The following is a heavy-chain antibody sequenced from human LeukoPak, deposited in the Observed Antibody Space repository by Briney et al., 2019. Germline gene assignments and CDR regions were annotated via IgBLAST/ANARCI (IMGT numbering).Heavy chain of an antibody. D-gene: IGHD5-18*01. CDR3: ASRGYSYGPLYYMDV. J-gene: IGHJ6*03. CDR1: GYTFTGYY. Sequence: ASVKVSCKASGYTFTGYYMHWVRQAPGQGLEWMGIINPSGGSTSYAQKFQGRVTMTRDMSTSTVYMELSSLRSEDTAVYYCASRGYSYGPLYYMDVWGKGTTVTVSS. CDR2: INPSGGST. V-gene: IGHV1-46*01.